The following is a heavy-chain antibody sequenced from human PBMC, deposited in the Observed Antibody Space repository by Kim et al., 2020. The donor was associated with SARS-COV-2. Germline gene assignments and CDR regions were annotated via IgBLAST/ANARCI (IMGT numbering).Heavy chain of an antibody. CDR1: GYSFTSYW. CDR3: ARWDYDSSGYTFGRGARYYYGMDV. V-gene: IGHV5-51*01. Sequence: GESLKISCKGSGYSFTSYWIGWVRQMPGKGLEWMGIIYPGDSDTRYSPSFQGQVTISADKSISTAYLQWSSLKASDTAMYYCARWDYDSSGYTFGRGARYYYGMDVWGQGTTVTVSS. D-gene: IGHD3-22*01. CDR2: IYPGDSDT. J-gene: IGHJ6*02.